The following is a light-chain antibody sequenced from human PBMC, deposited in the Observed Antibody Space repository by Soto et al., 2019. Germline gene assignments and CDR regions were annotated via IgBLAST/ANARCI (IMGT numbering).Light chain of an antibody. CDR2: GNS. CDR3: QSYDSSLSGWV. Sequence: QSVLTQPPSVSGAPGQRVTDSCTGSSSNIGAGYDVHWYQQLPGTAPKLLIYGNSNRPSGVPDRFSGSKSGTSASLAITGLQAEDEADYYCQSYDSSLSGWVFGGGTQLTV. CDR1: SSNIGAGYD. J-gene: IGLJ3*02. V-gene: IGLV1-40*01.